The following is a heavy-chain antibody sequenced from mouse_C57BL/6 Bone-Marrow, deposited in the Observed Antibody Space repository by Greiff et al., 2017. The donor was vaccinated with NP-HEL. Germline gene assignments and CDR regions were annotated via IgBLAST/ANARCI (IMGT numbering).Heavy chain of an antibody. CDR1: GFTFSSYA. CDR3: ARDRGFGFITTVVAPYFDY. V-gene: IGHV5-4*01. Sequence: EVKLMESGGGLVKPGGSLKLSCAASGFTFSSYAMSWVRQTPEKRLEWVATISDGGSYTYYPDNVKGRFTISRDNAKNNLYLQMSHLKSEDTAMYYCARDRGFGFITTVVAPYFDYWGQGTTLTVSS. CDR2: ISDGGSYT. D-gene: IGHD1-1*01. J-gene: IGHJ2*01.